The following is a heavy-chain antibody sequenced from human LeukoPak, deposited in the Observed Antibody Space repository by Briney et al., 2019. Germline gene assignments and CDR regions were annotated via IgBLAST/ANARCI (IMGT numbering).Heavy chain of an antibody. J-gene: IGHJ3*02. V-gene: IGHV1-18*01. D-gene: IGHD3-16*02. CDR3: ARVTTFGGVIVIDAFDI. CDR2: ISAYNGNT. CDR1: GYTFTSYG. Sequence: ASVKVSCKASGYTFTSYGISWVRQAPGQGLEWMGWISAYNGNTNYAQKLQGGVTMTTDTSTSTAYMELRSLRSDDTAVYYCARVTTFGGVIVIDAFDIWGQGTMVTVSS.